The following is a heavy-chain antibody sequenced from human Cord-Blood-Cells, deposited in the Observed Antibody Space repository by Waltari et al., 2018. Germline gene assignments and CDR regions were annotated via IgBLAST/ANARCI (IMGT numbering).Heavy chain of an antibody. V-gene: IGHV4-34*01. CDR3: ARGRRLNY. D-gene: IGHD2-8*01. CDR1: GGSFSGYY. J-gene: IGHJ4*02. Sequence: QVQLQQWGAGLLKPSETLSLTCAVYGGSFSGYYWSWIRQPPGKGLEWIGEINHSGSTSYNPSLKSRVTISVDTSKNQFSLKLSSVTAADTAVYYCARGRRLNYWGQGTLVTVSS. CDR2: INHSGST.